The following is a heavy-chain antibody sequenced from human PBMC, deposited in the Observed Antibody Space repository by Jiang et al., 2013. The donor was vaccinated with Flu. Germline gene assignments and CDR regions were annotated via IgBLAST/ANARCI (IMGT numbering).Heavy chain of an antibody. CDR3: ATPNYYGSGFEI. D-gene: IGHD3-10*01. CDR1: GYSISSGYY. CDR2: IYHSGST. J-gene: IGHJ3*02. Sequence: LLKPSETLSLTCAVSGYSISSGYYWGWIRQPPGKGLEWIGSIYHSGSTYYNPSLKSRVTISVDTSKNQFSLKLSSVTAADTAVYYCATPNYYGSGFEIWGQGTMVTVSS. V-gene: IGHV4-38-2*01.